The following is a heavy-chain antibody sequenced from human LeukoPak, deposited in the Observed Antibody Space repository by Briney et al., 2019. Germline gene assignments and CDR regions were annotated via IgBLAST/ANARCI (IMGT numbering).Heavy chain of an antibody. CDR1: RGSISSSTYY. D-gene: IGHD6-13*01. V-gene: IGHV4-39*01. CDR2: IHYSGSA. CDR3: ARVGSSWDYFDY. J-gene: IGHJ4*02. Sequence: SETLSLTCTVSRGSISSSTYYWGWIRQPPGKGLEWIGTIHYSGSAYYNSSLKSRLTISVDTSKNQFSLRLSSVTAADTAVYYCARVGSSWDYFDYWGQGTLVTVSS.